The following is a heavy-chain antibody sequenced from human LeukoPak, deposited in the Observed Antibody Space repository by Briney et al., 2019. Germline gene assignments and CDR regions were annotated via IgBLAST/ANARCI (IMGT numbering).Heavy chain of an antibody. V-gene: IGHV3-7*01. D-gene: IGHD3-16*02. CDR3: ARRSYRGVITVYYYYYMDV. CDR1: GFTFTSYW. J-gene: IGHJ6*03. CDR2: IKQDGSED. Sequence: GGSLRLSCAASGFTFTSYWMSWVRQAPGKGLEWVANIKQDGSEDYYVDSVKGRFTISRDNAKNSVYLQMNRLRVEDTAVYYCARRSYRGVITVYYYYYMDVWGKGTPVTVSS.